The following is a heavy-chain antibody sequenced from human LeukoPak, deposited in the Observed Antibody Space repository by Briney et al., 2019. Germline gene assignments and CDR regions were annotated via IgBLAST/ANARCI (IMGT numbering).Heavy chain of an antibody. D-gene: IGHD4-11*01. CDR3: AKALTTLYYYYYMDV. Sequence: GGSLRLSCAASGFTFSSYAMSWVRQAPGKGLEWDSAISGSGGSTYYADSVKGRFTISRDNSKNTLYLQMNSLRAEDTAVYYCAKALTTLYYYYYMDVWGKGTTVTVSS. CDR1: GFTFSSYA. J-gene: IGHJ6*03. V-gene: IGHV3-23*01. CDR2: ISGSGGST.